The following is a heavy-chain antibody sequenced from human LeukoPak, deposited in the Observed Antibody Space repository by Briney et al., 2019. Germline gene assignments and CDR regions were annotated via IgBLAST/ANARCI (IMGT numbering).Heavy chain of an antibody. CDR3: AGRVTGYSSGYVY. J-gene: IGHJ4*02. Sequence: GGSLRLSCAASGITFSNNAMSWVRQAPGKGLEWVSAISDSGGSTYYADSVKGRFTVSRDNSKNTLYLQMNSLRAEDTAVYYCAGRVTGYSSGYVYWGQGTLVTVSS. CDR1: GITFSNNA. CDR2: ISDSGGST. V-gene: IGHV3-23*01. D-gene: IGHD5-18*01.